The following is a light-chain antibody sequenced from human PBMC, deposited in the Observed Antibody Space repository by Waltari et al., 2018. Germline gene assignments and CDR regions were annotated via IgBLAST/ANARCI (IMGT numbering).Light chain of an antibody. CDR3: QQYYNWPRT. CDR1: QSVGSN. Sequence: IVMTQSPGTLFASPGERVILSCRASQSVGSNLAWYQQKPGQAPRLLIYRASTRATDIPGTFSGSGSGTGFTLTISSLQSEDFALYYCQQYYNWPRTFGQGTKVEIK. J-gene: IGKJ1*01. V-gene: IGKV3-15*01. CDR2: RAS.